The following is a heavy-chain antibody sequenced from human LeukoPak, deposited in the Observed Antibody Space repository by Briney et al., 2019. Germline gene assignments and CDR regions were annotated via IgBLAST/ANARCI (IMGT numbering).Heavy chain of an antibody. J-gene: IGHJ5*02. D-gene: IGHD3-9*01. CDR1: GYTFTGYY. V-gene: IGHV1-2*02. Sequence: GASVKVSCKASGYTFTGYYMHWVRQAPGQGLEWMGGINPNSGGTNYAQKFQGRVTMTRDTSISTAYMELSRLRSDDTAVYYCARVPHYDILTGYPWFDPWGQGTLVTVSS. CDR3: ARVPHYDILTGYPWFDP. CDR2: INPNSGGT.